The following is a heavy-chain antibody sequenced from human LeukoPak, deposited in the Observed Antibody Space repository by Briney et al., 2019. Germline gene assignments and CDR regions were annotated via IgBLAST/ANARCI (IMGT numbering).Heavy chain of an antibody. CDR3: ARDRYYDFWSGSHYFDY. J-gene: IGHJ4*02. D-gene: IGHD3-3*01. CDR2: IIPMFGTA. CDR1: GFTFSSYA. V-gene: IGHV1-69*06. Sequence: GGSLRLSCAASGFTFSSYAMSWVRQAPGQGLEWMGGIIPMFGTANYAQKFQGRVTITADKSTSTAYMELSSLRSEDTAVYYCARDRYYDFWSGSHYFDYWGQGTLVTVSS.